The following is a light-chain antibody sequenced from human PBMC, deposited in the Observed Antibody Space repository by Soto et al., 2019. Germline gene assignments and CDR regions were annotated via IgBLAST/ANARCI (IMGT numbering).Light chain of an antibody. Sequence: EIVLTQSPGTLSLSPGERATLSCRASQSVSSSYLAWYQQKPGQAPRLLIYGASSRATCIPDRFSGSGSRTDFTLTISRLEPEDFAVYYCQQYGSSPPSITFGQGTRLEIK. CDR2: GAS. CDR1: QSVSSSY. CDR3: QQYGSSPPSIT. J-gene: IGKJ5*01. V-gene: IGKV3-20*01.